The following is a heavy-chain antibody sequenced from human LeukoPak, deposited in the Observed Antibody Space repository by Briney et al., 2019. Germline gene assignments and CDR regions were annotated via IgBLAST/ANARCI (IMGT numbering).Heavy chain of an antibody. CDR2: IREGGGIT. V-gene: IGHV3-23*01. CDR1: GFTFSSYA. CDR3: AKGSGDSCYSGLDY. D-gene: IGHD2-15*01. J-gene: IGHJ4*02. Sequence: GGSLRLSCAASGFTFSSYAMSWVRQAPGKGLEWVSVIREGGGITHYADSVKGRFTISRDNSKNTLYLKMNSLRAEDMAVYSCAKGSGDSCYSGLDYWGQGTMVTVSS.